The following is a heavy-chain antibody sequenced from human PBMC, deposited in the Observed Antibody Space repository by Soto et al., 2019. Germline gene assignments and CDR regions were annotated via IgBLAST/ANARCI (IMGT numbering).Heavy chain of an antibody. CDR2: SIPIFGTA. Sequence: QVQLVQSGAEVKKPGSSVKVSCKASGGTFSSYANSCVRQAPGQGLEWMGGSIPIFGTANYAQKFQGRVTITADESTSTAYMELSSLRSEDTAVYYCARVMEDYGGSAFDYWGQGTLVTVSS. CDR3: ARVMEDYGGSAFDY. D-gene: IGHD4-17*01. CDR1: GGTFSSYA. V-gene: IGHV1-69*12. J-gene: IGHJ4*02.